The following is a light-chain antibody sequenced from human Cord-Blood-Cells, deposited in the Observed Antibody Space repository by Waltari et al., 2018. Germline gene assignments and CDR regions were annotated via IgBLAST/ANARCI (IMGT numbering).Light chain of an antibody. CDR2: DAA. V-gene: IGKV3-11*01. Sequence: EIVLTQSPATLPLSPGERATLSCRASQSVSSYLAWYQQTPGQAPRLLIYDAANRATGIPARFSGSGSGTDFTLTISSLEPEDFAVYYCQQRSNWLTFGGGTKVEIK. CDR1: QSVSSY. J-gene: IGKJ4*01. CDR3: QQRSNWLT.